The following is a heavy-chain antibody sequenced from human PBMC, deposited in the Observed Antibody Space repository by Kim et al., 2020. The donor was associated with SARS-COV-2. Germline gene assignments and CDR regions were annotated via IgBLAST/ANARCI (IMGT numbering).Heavy chain of an antibody. CDR3: ARTRPYDFWSGYTYYFDY. D-gene: IGHD3-3*01. V-gene: IGHV4-39*01. CDR1: GGSISSSSYY. J-gene: IGHJ4*02. CDR2: IYYSGST. Sequence: SETLSLTCTVSGGSISSSSYYWGWIRQPPGKGLEWIGSIYYSGSTYYNPSLKSRVTISVDTSKNQFSLKLSSVTAADTAVYYCARTRPYDFWSGYTYYFDYWGQGTLVTVSS.